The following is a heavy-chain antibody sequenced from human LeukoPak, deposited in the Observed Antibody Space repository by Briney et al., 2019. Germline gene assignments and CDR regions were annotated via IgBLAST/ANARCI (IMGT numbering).Heavy chain of an antibody. V-gene: IGHV4-61*02. CDR2: IYTSGST. CDR1: GGSISSGSYY. D-gene: IGHD3-9*01. Sequence: SETLSLTCTVSGGSISSGSYYWSWIRQPAGKGLEWIGRIYTSGSTNYNPSLKSRVTISVDTSKNQFSLKLSSVTAADTAVYYCARENDILTGYHYYYYGVDVWGKGTTVTVSS. J-gene: IGHJ6*04. CDR3: ARENDILTGYHYYYYGVDV.